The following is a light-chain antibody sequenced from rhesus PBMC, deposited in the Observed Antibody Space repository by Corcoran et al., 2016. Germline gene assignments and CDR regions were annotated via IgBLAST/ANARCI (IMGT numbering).Light chain of an antibody. Sequence: DIQMSQSPSSLSASVGDRVTITCRASQGISSYLNWYQQKPGKAPKLLIYYANSLASGVPSRFSGSGSGTEFTRTISSLQSEDFATYYCQQGNINPLTFGGGTKVELK. CDR3: QQGNINPLT. CDR1: QGISSY. V-gene: IGKV1-32*02. CDR2: YAN. J-gene: IGKJ4*01.